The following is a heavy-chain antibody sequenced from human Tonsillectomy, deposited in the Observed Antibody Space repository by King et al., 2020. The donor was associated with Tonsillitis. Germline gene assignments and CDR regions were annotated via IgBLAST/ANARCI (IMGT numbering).Heavy chain of an antibody. D-gene: IGHD5/OR15-5a*01. V-gene: IGHV3-74*01. CDR3: GRGVESTVLFDGMDV. Sequence: VQLVESGGDLVQPGGSLRLSCAASGFTFSNYCMHWVRQAPGKGLVWVSRINSDGSSTNYADSVKGRFTISRDNAKNTLYLQMNSLRAEDTAVYFCGRGVESTVLFDGMDVWGHGTTVTVSS. J-gene: IGHJ6*02. CDR2: INSDGSST. CDR1: GFTFSNYC.